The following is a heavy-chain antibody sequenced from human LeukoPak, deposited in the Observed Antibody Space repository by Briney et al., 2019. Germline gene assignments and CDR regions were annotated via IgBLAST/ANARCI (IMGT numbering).Heavy chain of an antibody. CDR2: IYSGGST. CDR1: GFSVSSNY. J-gene: IGHJ4*02. D-gene: IGHD3-22*01. V-gene: IGHV3-66*01. Sequence: PGGSLRLSCAASGFSVSSNYMNWVRQAPGKGLEWVSAIYSGGSTDYADSVKGRFTISRDNSKNTLYLQMNSLRAEDTAVYYCAKDYGGDGIVVVQITHADYWGQGTLVTVSS. CDR3: AKDYGGDGIVVVQITHADY.